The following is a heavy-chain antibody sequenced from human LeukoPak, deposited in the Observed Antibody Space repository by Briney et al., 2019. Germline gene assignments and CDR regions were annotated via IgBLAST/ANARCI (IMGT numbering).Heavy chain of an antibody. CDR2: ISRSSAYI. CDR3: ASFPPYMVRTDAFDI. J-gene: IGHJ3*02. D-gene: IGHD3-10*01. CDR1: GFTLSSYS. Sequence: GGSVRLSCAASGFTLSSYSMNWVRQAPGKGLEWVASISRSSAYIYYADSVKGRFTISRDNAKNSLYLQMNSLRAEDTAVYYCASFPPYMVRTDAFDIWGQGTMVTVSS. V-gene: IGHV3-21*01.